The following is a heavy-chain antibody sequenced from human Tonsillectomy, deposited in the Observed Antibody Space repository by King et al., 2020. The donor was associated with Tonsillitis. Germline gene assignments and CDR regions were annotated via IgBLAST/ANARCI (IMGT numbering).Heavy chain of an antibody. D-gene: IGHD1-26*01. Sequence: VQLVESGGGLVQPGGSLRLSCAASGFTFSDHYMDWVRQAPGKGLEWGGRTRNKANSYTREYAASVKGRFTISRDDSKNSLYLQMNSLKTEDTAVYYCARDRVGATGYFDYWGQGTLVTVSS. CDR1: GFTFSDHY. V-gene: IGHV3-72*01. J-gene: IGHJ4*02. CDR3: ARDRVGATGYFDY. CDR2: TRNKANSYTR.